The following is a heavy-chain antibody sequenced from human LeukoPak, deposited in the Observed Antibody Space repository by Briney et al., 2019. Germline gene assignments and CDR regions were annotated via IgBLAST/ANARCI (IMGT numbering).Heavy chain of an antibody. D-gene: IGHD3-16*01. CDR3: AKIQDWGRPSYFDY. Sequence: GSLRLSCAASGFPFSSYWLHWVRPAPGKGLVWVSRINTDGSSTSYADSVKGRFTISRDNAKNTLYLQMSSLRAEDTAAYYCAKIQDWGRPSYFDYWGQGSLVTVSS. CDR1: GFPFSSYW. J-gene: IGHJ4*02. V-gene: IGHV3-74*01. CDR2: INTDGSST.